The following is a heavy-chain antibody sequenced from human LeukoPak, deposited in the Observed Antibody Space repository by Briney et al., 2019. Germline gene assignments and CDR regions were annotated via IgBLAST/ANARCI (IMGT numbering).Heavy chain of an antibody. V-gene: IGHV3-48*01. CDR2: ISSSSSTI. CDR3: ARDSLYYYGSGSYFDI. Sequence: GGSLRLSCAASGFTFSSYNMNWVRQAPGKGLEWVSYISSSSSTIYYADSVKGRFTISRDNAKNSLYLQMNSLRAEDTAVYYCARDSLYYYGSGSYFDIWGQGTMVTVSS. CDR1: GFTFSSYN. D-gene: IGHD3-10*01. J-gene: IGHJ3*02.